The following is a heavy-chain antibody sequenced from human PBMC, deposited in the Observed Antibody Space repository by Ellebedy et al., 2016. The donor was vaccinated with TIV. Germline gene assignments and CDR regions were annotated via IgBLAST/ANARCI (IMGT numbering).Heavy chain of an antibody. D-gene: IGHD3-16*02. Sequence: GESLKISCAASGFTFSGSAIHWVRQASGRGLEWVGRIRTKPNNYATSYGASVKGRLTISRDDSKNTAYLQMSSLKTEDTAVYYCTRQDYDYVWGSYRYFDYWGQGTLVTVYS. CDR2: IRTKPNNYAT. V-gene: IGHV3-73*01. CDR3: TRQDYDYVWGSYRYFDY. J-gene: IGHJ4*02. CDR1: GFTFSGSA.